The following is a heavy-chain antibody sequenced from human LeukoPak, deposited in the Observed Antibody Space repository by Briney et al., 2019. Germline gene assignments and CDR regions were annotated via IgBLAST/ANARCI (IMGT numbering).Heavy chain of an antibody. Sequence: ASVKVSCKASGYTFASFGITWVRQAPGQGLESMGWINPNSGGTNYAQKFQGRVTMTRDTSISTAYMELSSLRSDDTAVYYCARDPSYSSSSGGDGDLTSSGLNWGQGTLVTVSS. CDR3: ARDPSYSSSSGGDGDLTSSGLN. J-gene: IGHJ4*02. CDR1: GYTFASFG. V-gene: IGHV1-2*02. CDR2: INPNSGGT. D-gene: IGHD6-6*01.